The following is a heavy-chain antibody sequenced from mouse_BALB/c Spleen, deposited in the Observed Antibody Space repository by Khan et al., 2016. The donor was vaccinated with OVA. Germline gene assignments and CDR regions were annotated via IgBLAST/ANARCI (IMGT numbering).Heavy chain of an antibody. J-gene: IGHJ2*01. CDR2: ISYSGVT. D-gene: IGHD1-1*01. V-gene: IGHV3-2*02. CDR1: GYSITSGYA. Sequence: EVQLQESGPGLVKPSQSLSLTCTVTGYSITSGYAWNWIRQFPGNKLEWMGYISYSGVTSYTPSLKSRISITRDTSKNQFFLQLNSVTTEDTATDYCARGNYYGYYFDYWGRGTTLTVSS. CDR3: ARGNYYGYYFDY.